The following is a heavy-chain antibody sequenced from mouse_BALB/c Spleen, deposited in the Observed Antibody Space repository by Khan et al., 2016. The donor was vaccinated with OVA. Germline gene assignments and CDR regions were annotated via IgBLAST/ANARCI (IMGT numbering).Heavy chain of an antibody. CDR2: ISYSGST. Sequence: EVQLQESGPGLVKPSQSLSLTCTVPGYSITSAYAWTWIRQFPGTKLEWMGFISYSGSTSYNPSLTSRISITRDTSKNQFFLQLNSVTTEDTATYYCARWDYDAPNYWGQGTTLTVSS. CDR1: GYSITSAYA. CDR3: ARWDYDAPNY. J-gene: IGHJ2*01. V-gene: IGHV3-2*02. D-gene: IGHD2-4*01.